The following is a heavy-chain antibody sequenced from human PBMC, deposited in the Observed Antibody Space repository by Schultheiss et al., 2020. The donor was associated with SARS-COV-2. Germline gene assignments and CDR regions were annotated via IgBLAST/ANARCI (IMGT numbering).Heavy chain of an antibody. CDR3: ARDRGSQGGFDY. Sequence: SETLSLTCTVSGGSISGYYWSWIRQPPGKGLEWIAYIYYSGSTNYNPSVKSRVTISVETSKNQFSLKLSSVTAADTAVYYCARDRGSQGGFDYWGQGTLVTVSS. D-gene: IGHD3-10*01. CDR1: GGSISGYY. J-gene: IGHJ4*02. CDR2: IYYSGST. V-gene: IGHV4-59*01.